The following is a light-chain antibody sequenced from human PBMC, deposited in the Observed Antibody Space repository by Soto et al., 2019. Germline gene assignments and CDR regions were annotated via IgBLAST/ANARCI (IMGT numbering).Light chain of an antibody. CDR1: SSNIGNNY. CDR2: DNN. J-gene: IGLJ2*01. CDR3: RTWDSSLSGGI. Sequence: QSVLTQPPSVSAAPGQKVTISCSGSSSNIGNNYVSWYRQLPGTAPRLLIYDNNKRPSGIPDRFSGSKSGTSATLDITGLQAGDEADYYCRTWDSSLSGGIFGGGTKLTVL. V-gene: IGLV1-51*01.